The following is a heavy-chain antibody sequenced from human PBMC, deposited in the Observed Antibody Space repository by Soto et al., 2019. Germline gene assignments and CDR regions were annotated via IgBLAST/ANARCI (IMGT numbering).Heavy chain of an antibody. CDR3: ARGLGYCNVGSCSGAFDM. D-gene: IGHD2-15*01. Sequence: EVQLVESGGGLVKPGGSLRLSCTASGLSFSSDSMNWVRQAPGKGLEWVSSISGSSSYIYYADSVKGRFTISRDNAKNSVYLQMNSLRAEDTAVYYCARGLGYCNVGSCSGAFDMWGQGTMVTVYS. CDR1: GLSFSSDS. J-gene: IGHJ3*02. V-gene: IGHV3-21*01. CDR2: ISGSSSYI.